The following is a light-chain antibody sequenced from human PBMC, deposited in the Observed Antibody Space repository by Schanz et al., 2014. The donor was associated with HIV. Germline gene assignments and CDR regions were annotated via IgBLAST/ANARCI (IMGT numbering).Light chain of an antibody. CDR1: QYISTY. CDR3: QQYYSTPRT. J-gene: IGKJ1*01. CDR2: AAS. V-gene: IGKV1-39*01. Sequence: DIQMTQSPLSLSASVGDRVTITCRASQYISTYLHWYQQKPGKAPKVLIYAASYLQSGVPSRFSGSGSGTEFTLTISSLQAEDVAVYYCQQYYSTPRTFGQGTKVEIK.